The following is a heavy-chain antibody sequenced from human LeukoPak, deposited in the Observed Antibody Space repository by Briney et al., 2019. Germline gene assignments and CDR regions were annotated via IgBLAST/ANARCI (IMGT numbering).Heavy chain of an antibody. D-gene: IGHD3-10*01. J-gene: IGHJ3*02. V-gene: IGHV3-9*01. CDR3: AKDGSSAFDI. Sequence: GGSLRLSCAASGFTFDDYAMHWVRHAPGKGLEWVSGISWNSGSIGYADSVKGRFTISRDNAKNSLYLQMNSLRAEDTALYYCAKDGSSAFDIWGQGTMVTVSS. CDR2: ISWNSGSI. CDR1: GFTFDDYA.